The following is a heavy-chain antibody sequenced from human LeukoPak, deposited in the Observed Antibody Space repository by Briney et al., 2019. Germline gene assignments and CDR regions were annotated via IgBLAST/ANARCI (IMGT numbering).Heavy chain of an antibody. J-gene: IGHJ4*02. CDR3: TSTTGVN. CDR2: IRSKANSYAT. Sequence: GGSLRLSCAASGFTFSGSAMHWVRQASGKGLGWVGRIRSKANSYATAYAASGKGRLTISRDDSKNTEYLQMNSLKTEDTAVYYCTSTTGVNWGQGTLVTVSS. D-gene: IGHD1-1*01. CDR1: GFTFSGSA. V-gene: IGHV3-73*01.